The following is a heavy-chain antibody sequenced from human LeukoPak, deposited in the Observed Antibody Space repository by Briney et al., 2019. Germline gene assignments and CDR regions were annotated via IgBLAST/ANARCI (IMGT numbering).Heavy chain of an antibody. V-gene: IGHV1-18*01. CDR2: ISAYNGNT. D-gene: IGHD5-18*01. Sequence: ASVKVSCKASGYTVTIYGITWVRQAPGQGLEWMGWISAYNGNTNYAQKFQDRVTMTTDTSTSTAYMELRSLRSDDTAMYYCARVLGIQLWGSSDYWGQGTLVTVSS. J-gene: IGHJ4*02. CDR1: GYTVTIYG. CDR3: ARVLGIQLWGSSDY.